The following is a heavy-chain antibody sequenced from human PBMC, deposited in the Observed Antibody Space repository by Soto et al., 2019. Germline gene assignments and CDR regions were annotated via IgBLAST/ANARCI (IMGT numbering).Heavy chain of an antibody. Sequence: GGSLRLSCAASGFTFSSYGMHGVRQAPGKGLEWVAVIWYDGSNKYYADSVKGRFTISRDNSKNTLYLQMNSLRAEDTAVYYCARAYYDFWSGYKAGMDVWGQGTTVTVSS. CDR3: ARAYYDFWSGYKAGMDV. CDR1: GFTFSSYG. J-gene: IGHJ6*02. CDR2: IWYDGSNK. V-gene: IGHV3-33*01. D-gene: IGHD3-3*01.